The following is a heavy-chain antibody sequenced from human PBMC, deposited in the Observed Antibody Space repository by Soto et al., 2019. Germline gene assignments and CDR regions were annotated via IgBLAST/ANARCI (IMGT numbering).Heavy chain of an antibody. D-gene: IGHD3-10*01. J-gene: IGHJ5*02. CDR2: IYSGGST. V-gene: IGHV3-53*05. CDR1: GFTVSSNY. CDR3: AKDRGSSDGNWFDP. Sequence: GGSLRLSCAASGFTVSSNYMSWVRQAPGKGLEWVSVIYSGGSTYYADSVKGRFTISRDNSKNTLYLQMNSLRAEDTAVYYCAKDRGSSDGNWFDPWGRGTLVTVSS.